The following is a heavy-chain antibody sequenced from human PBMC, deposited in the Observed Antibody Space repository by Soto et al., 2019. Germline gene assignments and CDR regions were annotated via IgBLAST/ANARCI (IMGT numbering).Heavy chain of an antibody. CDR3: ARHLLWFGELLGTLNWFDP. V-gene: IGHV4-39*01. J-gene: IGHJ5*02. Sequence: PSETMSLTCTVSGGSITSYDLGWIRPPPGKGLEWIGSIYYSGSTYYNPSLKSRVTISVDTSKNQFSLKLSSVTAADTAVYYCARHLLWFGELLGTLNWFDPWGQGTLVTVSS. CDR2: IYYSGST. D-gene: IGHD3-10*01. CDR1: GGSITSYD.